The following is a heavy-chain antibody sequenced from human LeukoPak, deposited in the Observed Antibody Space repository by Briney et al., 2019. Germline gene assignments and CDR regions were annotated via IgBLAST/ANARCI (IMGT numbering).Heavy chain of an antibody. V-gene: IGHV1-46*01. Sequence: ASVKVSRKASGYTFTSYYMHWVRQAPGQGLEWMGIINPSGGSTSYAQKFQGRVTMTRDTSTSTVYMELSSLRSEDTAVYYCARDLDPITMIVVVIGGGVDYWGQGTLVTVSS. CDR3: ARDLDPITMIVVVIGGGVDY. CDR2: INPSGGST. D-gene: IGHD3-22*01. CDR1: GYTFTSYY. J-gene: IGHJ4*02.